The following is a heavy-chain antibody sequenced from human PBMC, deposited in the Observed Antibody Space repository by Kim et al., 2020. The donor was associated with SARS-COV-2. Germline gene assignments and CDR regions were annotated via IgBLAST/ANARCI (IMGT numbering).Heavy chain of an antibody. Sequence: GGSLRLSCAASGFSFSSYAMTWVRQAPGKGLEWVSTITGSSGSTYYADSVKGQVTISRDNAKNTLFLQMNSLRAEDTALYYCAKNRGPWGAAVRGDYLDYWGQGTLVTVSS. CDR3: AKNRGPWGAAVRGDYLDY. CDR1: GFSFSSYA. D-gene: IGHD2-21*02. V-gene: IGHV3-23*01. J-gene: IGHJ4*02. CDR2: ITGSSGST.